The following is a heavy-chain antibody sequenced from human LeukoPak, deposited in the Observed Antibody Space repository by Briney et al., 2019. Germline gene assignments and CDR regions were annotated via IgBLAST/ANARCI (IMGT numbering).Heavy chain of an antibody. CDR1: GGSISNYY. CDR3: ARLDGKVEMAIDY. J-gene: IGHJ4*02. Sequence: SETLSLTCTVSGGSISNYYWSWIRQPPGKGLQWIGYIHYSGNSNYNPSLKSRVTILIDTAKNQFSLKLSSVTAADTAVYYCARLDGKVEMAIDYWGQGTLVTVSS. CDR2: IHYSGNS. D-gene: IGHD5-24*01. V-gene: IGHV4-59*08.